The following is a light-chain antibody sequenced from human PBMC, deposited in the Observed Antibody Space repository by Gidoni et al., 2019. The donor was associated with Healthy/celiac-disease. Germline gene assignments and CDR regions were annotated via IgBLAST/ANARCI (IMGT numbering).Light chain of an antibody. CDR1: QSVSSN. V-gene: IGKV3-15*01. CDR3: QQYNNWHPYT. CDR2: GAS. Sequence: DIVITQSPATLSVSPGERATLSCRASQSVSSNLAWYQQKPGQAPRLLIDGASTRATGIPARFSGSGSGTEFTLTISSLQSEDFAVYYCQQYNNWHPYTFGQGTKLEIK. J-gene: IGKJ2*01.